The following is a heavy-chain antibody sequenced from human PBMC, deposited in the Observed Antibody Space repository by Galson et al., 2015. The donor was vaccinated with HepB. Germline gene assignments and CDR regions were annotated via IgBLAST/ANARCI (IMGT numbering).Heavy chain of an antibody. D-gene: IGHD1/OR15-1a*01. V-gene: IGHV3-74*01. CDR1: GFTFSSYW. J-gene: IGHJ4*02. Sequence: SLRLSCAASGFTFSSYWMHWVRQGPGKGLVWVSRINSDGITTSYADSVKGRFTISRDNSKSTLYLHMNSLRFEDTSMYYCARVRINNLDYWGQGTLVTVSS. CDR2: INSDGITT. CDR3: ARVRINNLDY.